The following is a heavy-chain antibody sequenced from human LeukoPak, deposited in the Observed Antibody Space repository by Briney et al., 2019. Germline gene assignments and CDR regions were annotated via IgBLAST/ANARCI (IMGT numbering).Heavy chain of an antibody. D-gene: IGHD1-26*01. V-gene: IGHV5-51*01. J-gene: IGHJ3*02. Sequence: GESLKISCTGSGYSFTSYWIGWVRKMPGKGLGWMGIIYPGDSDTRYSPSFQGQVTISADKSISTAYLQWSSLRASDTAMYYCARRVAGSYHDAFDIWGQGTMVTVSS. CDR2: IYPGDSDT. CDR1: GYSFTSYW. CDR3: ARRVAGSYHDAFDI.